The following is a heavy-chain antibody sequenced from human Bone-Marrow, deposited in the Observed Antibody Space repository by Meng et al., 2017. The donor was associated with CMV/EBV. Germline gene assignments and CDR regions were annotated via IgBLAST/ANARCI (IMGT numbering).Heavy chain of an antibody. CDR1: GYTFTGYY. V-gene: IGHV1-2*02. CDR3: ATSSAAVNWFDP. CDR2: INPNSGGT. J-gene: IGHJ5*02. Sequence: ASVKVSCKASGYTFTGYYMHWVRRAPGQGLEWMGWINPNSGGTNYAQKFQGRVTMTRDTSISTAYMELSRLRSDDTAVYYCATSSAAVNWFDPWGQGTLVTVSS. D-gene: IGHD6-6*01.